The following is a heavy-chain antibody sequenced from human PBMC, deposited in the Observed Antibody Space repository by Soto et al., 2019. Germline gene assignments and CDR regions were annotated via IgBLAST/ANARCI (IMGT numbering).Heavy chain of an antibody. D-gene: IGHD5-18*01. Sequence: QLQLQESGPGLVKPSETLSLTCTVSGGSISSSSYYWGWIRQPPGKGLEWIGSIYYSGSTYYNPYLKSRVTISVDTSKNQFSLKLSSVTAADTAVYYWARLNTAMATGFDYWGQGTLVTVSS. V-gene: IGHV4-39*01. CDR3: ARLNTAMATGFDY. CDR2: IYYSGST. J-gene: IGHJ4*02. CDR1: GGSISSSSYY.